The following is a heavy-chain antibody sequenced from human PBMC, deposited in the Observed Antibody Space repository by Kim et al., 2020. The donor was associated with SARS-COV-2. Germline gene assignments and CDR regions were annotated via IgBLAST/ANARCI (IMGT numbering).Heavy chain of an antibody. D-gene: IGHD2-15*01. CDR1: GYSISSGYY. CDR3: VTDSSLGPLKS. Sequence: SETLSLTCTVSGYSISSGYYWGWIRQSPGKGLEWIGTIYRSGSPYYNPSLKSRVTISVNTSQNQLSLKLTSVTAADTAVYYGVTDSSLGPLKSWGQGTLV. CDR2: IYRSGSP. J-gene: IGHJ5*02. V-gene: IGHV4-38-2*02.